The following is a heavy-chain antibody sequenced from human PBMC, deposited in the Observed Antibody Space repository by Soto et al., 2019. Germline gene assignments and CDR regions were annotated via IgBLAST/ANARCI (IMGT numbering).Heavy chain of an antibody. CDR1: GFTVSNNY. V-gene: IGHV3-66*01. CDR3: ARGGPPTSNWFDP. Sequence: EVQLVESGGGLVQPGGSLRLSCEASGFTVSNNYINWVRQAPGKGLEWVSVIYSGGSTYYADSVKGRFTISRDNSKNTLYLQMNSLRAEDTAVYYCARGGPPTSNWFDPWGQGTLVTVSS. D-gene: IGHD1-26*01. CDR2: IYSGGST. J-gene: IGHJ5*02.